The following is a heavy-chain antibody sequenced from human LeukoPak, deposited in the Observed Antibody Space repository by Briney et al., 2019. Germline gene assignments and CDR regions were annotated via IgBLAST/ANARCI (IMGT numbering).Heavy chain of an antibody. J-gene: IGHJ4*02. V-gene: IGHV3-7*01. D-gene: IGHD3-22*01. CDR1: GLTFSYYW. CDR2: LKQDGSEK. Sequence: GGSLRLSCAASGLTFSYYWMSWVRQAPGKGLEWVANLKQDGSEKYYVDSVKGRFTISRGNAKNSLYLQMNSLRAEDTAVYYCAREYYDSSGMGDYWGQGTLVTVSS. CDR3: AREYYDSSGMGDY.